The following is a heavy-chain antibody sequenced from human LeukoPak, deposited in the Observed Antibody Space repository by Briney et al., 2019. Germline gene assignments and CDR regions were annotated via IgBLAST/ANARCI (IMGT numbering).Heavy chain of an antibody. CDR2: INPSGGST. Sequence: ASVKVSCKASGYTFTSYYMHWVRQAPGQGLEWMGIINPSGGSTSYARKFQGRVTMTRDTSTSTVYMELSNLRSEDTAVYYCARARGETTVTTSARRAFDIWGQGTMVTVSS. CDR3: ARARGETTVTTSARRAFDI. D-gene: IGHD4-17*01. CDR1: GYTFTSYY. V-gene: IGHV1-46*01. J-gene: IGHJ3*02.